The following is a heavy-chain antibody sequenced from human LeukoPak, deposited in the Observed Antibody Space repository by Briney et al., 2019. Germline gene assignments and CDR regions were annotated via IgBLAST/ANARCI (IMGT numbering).Heavy chain of an antibody. CDR2: ISSSGSTV. J-gene: IGHJ4*02. CDR1: GFTFSDYY. V-gene: IGHV3-11*01. CDR3: AKVVSVYDSRDY. Sequence: GGSLRLSCAASGFTFSDYYMSWIRQAPGKGLEWVSYISSSGSTVYYADSVKGRFTISRDNSENTLYLQMSSLRAEDTAVYYCAKVVSVYDSRDYWGQGTLVTVSS. D-gene: IGHD5/OR15-5a*01.